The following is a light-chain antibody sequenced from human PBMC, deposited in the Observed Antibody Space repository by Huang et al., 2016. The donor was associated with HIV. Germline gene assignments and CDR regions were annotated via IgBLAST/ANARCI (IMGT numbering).Light chain of an antibody. CDR1: QSVSASH. CDR3: QQYGTSTGLP. J-gene: IGKJ4*01. CDR2: DTS. Sequence: IVLTQSPGALSLSPGERATLFCRASQSVSASHLAWYQQRPGQSPRLLIYDTSSRATGIPDRCSGGGSGTDFTLTISRLEPEDFAVYYCQQYGTSTGLPFGGGTKVEI. V-gene: IGKV3-20*01.